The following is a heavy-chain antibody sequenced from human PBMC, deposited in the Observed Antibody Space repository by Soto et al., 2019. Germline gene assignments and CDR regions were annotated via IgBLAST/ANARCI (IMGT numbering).Heavy chain of an antibody. J-gene: IGHJ4*02. CDR2: INSDGSST. D-gene: IGHD3-9*01. Sequence: GGSLRRSCAASGFTFSSYWMHWVRQAPGKGLLWVSRINSDGSSTSYADSVKGRFTISRDNAKNTLYLQMNSLRAEDTAVYYCAREGYDILTGYYTTDSWGQGTMVTAPQ. CDR1: GFTFSSYW. V-gene: IGHV3-74*01. CDR3: AREGYDILTGYYTTDS.